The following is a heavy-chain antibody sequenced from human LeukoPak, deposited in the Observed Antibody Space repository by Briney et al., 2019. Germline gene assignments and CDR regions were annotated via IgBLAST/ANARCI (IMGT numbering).Heavy chain of an antibody. V-gene: IGHV3-53*01. CDR3: ARSLPWSSSWRLNYYYGMDV. CDR2: IYSGGST. Sequence: PGGSLRLSCAASGFTVSSNYMSWVRQAPGKGLEWVSVIYSGGSTYYADSVKGRFTISRDNSKNTLYLQMNSLRAEDTAVYYCARSLPWSSSWRLNYYYGMDVWGQGTTVTVSS. J-gene: IGHJ6*02. D-gene: IGHD6-13*01. CDR1: GFTVSSNY.